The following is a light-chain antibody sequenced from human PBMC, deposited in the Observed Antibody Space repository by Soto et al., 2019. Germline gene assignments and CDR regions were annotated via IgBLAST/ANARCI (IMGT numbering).Light chain of an antibody. CDR3: QQRSNWPAIT. CDR2: DAS. CDR1: QSVSSY. V-gene: IGKV3-11*01. Sequence: EFVLTRSPATLSLSPGERATLSCRASQSVSSYLAWYQQKPGQAPRLLIYDASNRATGIPARFSGSGSGTDFTLTISSLEPEDFAVYYCQQRSNWPAITFGQGTRLEIK. J-gene: IGKJ5*01.